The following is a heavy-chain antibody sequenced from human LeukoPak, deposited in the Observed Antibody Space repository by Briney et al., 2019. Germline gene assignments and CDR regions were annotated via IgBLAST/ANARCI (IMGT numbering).Heavy chain of an antibody. Sequence: GSLLLSCATSGFIFDDYTMHWVRQVPGKGLEWVSLITWDGETTHYADSVRGRFTISRDNSKNSLYLQMNSLRTEDTAVYYCAKVFYSDSYFDSWGQGTLVIVSS. D-gene: IGHD2/OR15-2a*01. V-gene: IGHV3-43*01. CDR1: GFIFDDYT. CDR2: ITWDGETT. CDR3: AKVFYSDSYFDS. J-gene: IGHJ4*02.